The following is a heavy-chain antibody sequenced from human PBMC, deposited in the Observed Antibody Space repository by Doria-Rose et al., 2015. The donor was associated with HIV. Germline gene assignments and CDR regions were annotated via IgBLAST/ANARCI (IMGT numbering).Heavy chain of an antibody. CDR2: IFSDDER. Sequence: QVTLKESGPVLVKPTETLTLTCTVSGVSLSSPGMGVSWIRQPPEKALEWLANIFSDDERSYKTSLKSRLTISRGTSKSQVVLTMTDMDPVDTATYYCARIKSSRWYHKYYFDFWGQGTLVIVSA. J-gene: IGHJ4*02. V-gene: IGHV2-26*01. D-gene: IGHD6-13*01. CDR3: ARIKSSRWYHKYYFDF. CDR1: GVSLSSPGMG.